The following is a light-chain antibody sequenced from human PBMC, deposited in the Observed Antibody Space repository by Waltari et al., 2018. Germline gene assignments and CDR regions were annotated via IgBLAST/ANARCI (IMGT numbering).Light chain of an antibody. CDR3: QQRRTWPSIT. CDR1: QSVGGN. J-gene: IGKJ5*01. Sequence: EIVLTQSPATLSFSAEQIGTLSCRASQSVGGNLAWYQQKPGQAPRLLIYDASNRATGIPARFSGSGSGTDFTLTISSLEPEDFAVYYCQQRRTWPSITFGQGTRLEI. CDR2: DAS. V-gene: IGKV3-11*01.